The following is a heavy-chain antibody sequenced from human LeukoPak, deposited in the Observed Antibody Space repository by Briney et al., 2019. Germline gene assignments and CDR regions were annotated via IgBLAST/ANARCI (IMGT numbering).Heavy chain of an antibody. V-gene: IGHV4-59*08. CDR1: GGSISSYY. Sequence: SETLSLTCTVSGGSISSYYWSWIRQPPGKGLEWIGYIYYSGSTNYNPSLKSRVTISVDTSKNQFSLKLSSVTAADTAVYYCARHASDYDYVWGSHRYPVTDWGQGTLVTVSS. CDR2: IYYSGST. D-gene: IGHD3-16*02. CDR3: ARHASDYDYVWGSHRYPVTD. J-gene: IGHJ4*02.